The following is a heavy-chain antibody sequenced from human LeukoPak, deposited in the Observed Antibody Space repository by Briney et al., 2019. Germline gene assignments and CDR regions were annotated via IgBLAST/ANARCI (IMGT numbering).Heavy chain of an antibody. CDR3: ARDPGDIVGATNWFDP. D-gene: IGHD1-26*01. Sequence: ASVKVSCKASGYTFTGYYMHWVRQAPGQGLEWMGWINPNSGGTNYAQKFQGRVTMTRDTSISTVYMELSRLRSDDTAVYYCARDPGDIVGATNWFDPWGQGTLVTVSS. CDR1: GYTFTGYY. CDR2: INPNSGGT. J-gene: IGHJ5*02. V-gene: IGHV1-2*02.